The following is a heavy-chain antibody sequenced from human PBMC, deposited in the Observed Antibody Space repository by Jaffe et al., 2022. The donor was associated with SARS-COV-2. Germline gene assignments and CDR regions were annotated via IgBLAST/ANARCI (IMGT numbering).Heavy chain of an antibody. V-gene: IGHV5-51*01. CDR2: IYPGDSDT. J-gene: IGHJ4*02. Sequence: EVQLVQSGAEVKKPGESLKISCKGSGYSFTSYWIGWVRQMPGKGLEWMGIIYPGDSDTRYSPSFQGQVTISADKSISTAYLQWSSLKASDTAMYYCARHLEPGGYVDTAMCYDYWGQGTLVTVSS. CDR1: GYSFTSYW. D-gene: IGHD5-18*01. CDR3: ARHLEPGGYVDTAMCYDY.